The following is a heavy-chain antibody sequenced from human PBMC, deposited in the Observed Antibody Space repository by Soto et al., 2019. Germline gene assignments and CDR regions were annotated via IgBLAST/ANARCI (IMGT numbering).Heavy chain of an antibody. D-gene: IGHD4-17*01. CDR3: AHPRGYGVFDAVDI. J-gene: IGHJ3*02. CDR1: GFIFSTYA. CDR2: ISSNSDST. V-gene: IGHV3-23*01. Sequence: PVGSLRLSCAASGFIFSTYAMNWVRQAPGEGLEWVSAISSNSDSTFYAESVRGRFTISRDNSVNTLYLQMSRLRTEDTAVYYCAHPRGYGVFDAVDIWGQGTMVTVS.